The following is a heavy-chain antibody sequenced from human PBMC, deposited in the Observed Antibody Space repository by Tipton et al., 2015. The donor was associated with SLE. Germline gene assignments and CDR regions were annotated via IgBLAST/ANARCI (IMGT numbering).Heavy chain of an antibody. J-gene: IGHJ4*02. CDR1: GFTFSNYG. D-gene: IGHD3-3*01. V-gene: IGHV3-30*02. Sequence: SLRLSCAASGFTFSNYGMHWVRQAPGKGLGWVAFIRYDGSAKDYADSVKGRFTISRDNSKNTVSLQMNSLRTDDTAVYYCANSRFVPEAYWGQGTLVTVSS. CDR3: ANSRFVPEAY. CDR2: IRYDGSAK.